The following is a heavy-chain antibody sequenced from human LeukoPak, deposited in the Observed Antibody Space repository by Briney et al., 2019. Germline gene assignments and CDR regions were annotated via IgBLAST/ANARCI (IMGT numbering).Heavy chain of an antibody. D-gene: IGHD2-15*01. Sequence: SGPTLVNPTQTLTLTCTFSGFSLSTSGVGVGWIRQPPGKALEWLALIYWDDDKRHSPSLKSRLAITKDTSKNQVVLTMTNMDPVDTATYYCAHAGGLGVLLRWDYWGQGTLVTVSS. J-gene: IGHJ4*02. CDR3: AHAGGLGVLLRWDY. V-gene: IGHV2-5*02. CDR2: IYWDDDK. CDR1: GFSLSTSGVG.